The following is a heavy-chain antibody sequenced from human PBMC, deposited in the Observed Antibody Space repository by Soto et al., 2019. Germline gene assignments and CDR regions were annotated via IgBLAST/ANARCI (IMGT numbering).Heavy chain of an antibody. V-gene: IGHV4-39*02. CDR3: AREILTGYYPAGWFDP. CDR1: GGSISSSTYY. J-gene: IGHJ5*02. CDR2: IYFRGST. Sequence: PETRSLTCTVSGGSISSSTYYWGWIRQPPGKGLEWIGSIYFRGSTYYNPSLKSRVTVSVDTSKKQFSLKLTSVTAADTAVYYCAREILTGYYPAGWFDPWGQGTLVTVSS. D-gene: IGHD3-9*01.